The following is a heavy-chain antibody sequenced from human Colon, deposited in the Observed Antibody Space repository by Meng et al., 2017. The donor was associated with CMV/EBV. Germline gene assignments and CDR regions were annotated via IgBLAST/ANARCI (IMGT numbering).Heavy chain of an antibody. D-gene: IGHD3-10*01. V-gene: IGHV4-4*07. Sequence: VQLQDAGPGLVKPSEPLSLTCTVSGGSISGHYWTWIRRPAGEGLQWLGRIYSNGRIDENYSLRSRVTISVDTSKNQLSLRLTSVTAADTAVYYCGRAGARGVPIDVWGRGTLVHGAS. CDR1: GGSISGHY. CDR3: GRAGARGVPIDV. J-gene: IGHJ1*01. CDR2: IYSNGRI.